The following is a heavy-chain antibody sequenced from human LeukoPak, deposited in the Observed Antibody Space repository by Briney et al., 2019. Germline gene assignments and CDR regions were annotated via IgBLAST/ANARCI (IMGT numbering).Heavy chain of an antibody. Sequence: SETLSLTCTVSGGSISSYYWSWIRQPPGKGLEWIGYIYYSGSTNYNPSLKSRVTVSVDTSKNQFSLKLSSVTAADTAVYYCAREPYRHGMDVWGQGTTVTVSS. V-gene: IGHV4-59*01. CDR2: IYYSGST. CDR3: AREPYRHGMDV. CDR1: GGSISSYY. D-gene: IGHD1-26*01. J-gene: IGHJ6*02.